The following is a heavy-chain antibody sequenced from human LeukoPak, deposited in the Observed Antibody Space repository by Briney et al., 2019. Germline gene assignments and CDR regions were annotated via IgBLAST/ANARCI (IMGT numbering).Heavy chain of an antibody. Sequence: SETLSLTCTLSGDSISNYYWGWIAQPPGKGVEWLGCIYYIGNTNYNPPLKSRVTISVDTSKSQFSLKLSSVTAADTAVYYCARDRGTGSYRDDAFDLWGQGTMVTVSS. V-gene: IGHV4-59*01. CDR3: ARDRGTGSYRDDAFDL. D-gene: IGHD1-26*01. J-gene: IGHJ3*01. CDR1: GDSISNYY. CDR2: IYYIGNT.